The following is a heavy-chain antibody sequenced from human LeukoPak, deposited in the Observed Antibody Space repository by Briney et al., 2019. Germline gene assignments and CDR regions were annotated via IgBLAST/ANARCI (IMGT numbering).Heavy chain of an antibody. J-gene: IGHJ4*02. CDR1: GGSVNSGSYY. CDR3: ARRKYYDSSGSSPIDY. D-gene: IGHD3-22*01. CDR2: IYYSGST. Sequence: SETLSLTCTVSGGSVNSGSYYWSWIRQPPGKGLEWIGYIYYSGSTNYNPSLKSRVTISVDTSKNQFSLKLSSATAADTAVYYCARRKYYDSSGSSPIDYWGQGTLVTVSS. V-gene: IGHV4-61*01.